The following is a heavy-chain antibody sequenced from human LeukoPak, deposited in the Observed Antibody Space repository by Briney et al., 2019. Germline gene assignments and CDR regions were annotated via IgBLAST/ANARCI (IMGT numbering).Heavy chain of an antibody. V-gene: IGHV4-39*01. D-gene: IGHD1-7*01. CDR2: IYYSGST. CDR1: GGSISSSSYY. J-gene: IGHJ5*01. CDR3: ARIYGTKIPGWFDS. Sequence: SETLSLTCTVSGGSISSSSYYWGCIRQPPGKGLEWIASIYYSGSTYYNPSLKSRVTISVDTSKNQFSLRLNSVTAADTAVYYCARIYGTKIPGWFDSWGQGTLVTVSS.